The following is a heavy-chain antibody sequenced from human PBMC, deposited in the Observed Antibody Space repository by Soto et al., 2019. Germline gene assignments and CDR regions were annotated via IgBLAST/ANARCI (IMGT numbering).Heavy chain of an antibody. CDR2: IYYSGST. V-gene: IGHV4-31*03. CDR1: GGSISSGGYY. Sequence: SETLSLSCTVSGGSISSGGYYWSWIRQHPEKGLEWIGYIYYSGSTYYNPSLKSRVTISVDTSKNQFSLKLSSVTAADTAVYYCASPRYGGPGDYWGQGTLVTVSS. J-gene: IGHJ4*02. CDR3: ASPRYGGPGDY. D-gene: IGHD1-26*01.